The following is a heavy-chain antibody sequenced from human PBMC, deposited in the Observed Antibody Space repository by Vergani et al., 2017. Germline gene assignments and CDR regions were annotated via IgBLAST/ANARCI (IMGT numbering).Heavy chain of an antibody. V-gene: IGHV5-51*01. J-gene: IGHJ5*02. CDR3: SRCTDACFDP. Sequence: EVQLVQSGAEVKKHGESLKISCKGSGYSFTSYWIGWLRQMPGKGLEWMGVLYPGDSDTRYSPSFQGQVTISADKSISTTYLQWSSLKASDTAMYYCSRCTDACFDPWGQGTLVTVSS. CDR2: LYPGDSDT. CDR1: GYSFTSYW.